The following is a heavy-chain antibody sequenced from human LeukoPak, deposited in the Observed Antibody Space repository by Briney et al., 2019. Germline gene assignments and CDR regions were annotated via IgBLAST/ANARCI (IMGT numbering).Heavy chain of an antibody. CDR1: GFTFSSYA. V-gene: IGHV3-23*01. CDR3: AKGPSRGRYHYGSGSLGDY. J-gene: IGHJ4*02. Sequence: GGSLRLSCAASGFTFSSYAMSWVRQAPGKGLEWVSAISGSGGSTYYADSVKGRFTISRDNSKNTLYLQMNSLRAEDTAVYYCAKGPSRGRYHYGSGSLGDYWGQGTLVTVSS. D-gene: IGHD3-10*01. CDR2: ISGSGGST.